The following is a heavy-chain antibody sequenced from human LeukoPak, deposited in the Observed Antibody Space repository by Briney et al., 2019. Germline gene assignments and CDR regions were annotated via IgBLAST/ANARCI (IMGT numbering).Heavy chain of an antibody. Sequence: GGSLRLSCAASGFTFSSYEMNWVRQAPGKGLEWVSYISSSGSPIYYADSVKGRFTISRDNAKNSLYLQMNSLRAEDTAVYYCARDLGQYYDTSDNWFDPWGQGTLVTVSS. J-gene: IGHJ5*02. D-gene: IGHD3-22*01. V-gene: IGHV3-48*03. CDR3: ARDLGQYYDTSDNWFDP. CDR2: ISSSGSPI. CDR1: GFTFSSYE.